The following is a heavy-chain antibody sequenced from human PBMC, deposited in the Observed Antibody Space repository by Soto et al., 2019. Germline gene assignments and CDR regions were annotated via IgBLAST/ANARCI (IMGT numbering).Heavy chain of an antibody. CDR2: ISAYNGNT. Sequence: QVQLVQSGAEVKKPGASVKVSCKASGYTFSGYGINWVRQAPGQGLEWMEWISAYNGNTKYAQKFQGRVTMTTDTSTSTAHMELRSLRSDDTAVYFCARSSSDYGDDGLSLGYWGQGTLVTVSS. J-gene: IGHJ4*02. D-gene: IGHD4-17*01. V-gene: IGHV1-18*01. CDR1: GYTFSGYG. CDR3: ARSSSDYGDDGLSLGY.